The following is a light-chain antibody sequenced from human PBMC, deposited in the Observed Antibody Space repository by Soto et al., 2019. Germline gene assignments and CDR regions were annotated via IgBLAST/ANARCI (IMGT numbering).Light chain of an antibody. CDR3: QQYNHSCPIT. Sequence: EIVMTQSPGTLSVSPGERVTVSCRASQSVGNNLAWYQQKPGQAPRLLMYGASVRATGVPTRFSGSGSGTVLTLSISSLQYEDFAGYSCQQYNHSCPITFGQ. CDR1: QSVGNN. V-gene: IGKV3-15*01. J-gene: IGKJ5*01. CDR2: GAS.